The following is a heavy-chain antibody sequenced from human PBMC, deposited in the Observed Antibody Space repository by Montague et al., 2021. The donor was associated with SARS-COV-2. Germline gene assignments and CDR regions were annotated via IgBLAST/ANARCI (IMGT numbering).Heavy chain of an antibody. V-gene: IGHV4-34*01. CDR2: IRQSGSG. Sequence: SETLSLTCAGEVEWGCGENRTWIRQSPGKGLVSFAQIRQSGSGNYNPSLKSRVTISVDTAKNQFSLKLTSVNVADTAVYYCTRGAPGYWGQGTLVTVSS. J-gene: IGHJ4*02. CDR1: VEWGCGEN. CDR3: TRGAPGY.